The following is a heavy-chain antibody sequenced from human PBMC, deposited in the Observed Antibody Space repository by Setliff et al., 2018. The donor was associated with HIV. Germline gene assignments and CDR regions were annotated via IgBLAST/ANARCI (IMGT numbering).Heavy chain of an antibody. D-gene: IGHD3-10*01. J-gene: IGHJ4*02. CDR2: IGTLSDT. Sequence: GGSLRLSCAASGFTFRSFDMHWVRQAPGKGLEWVSCIGTLSDTYYPNSVKGRFTISRDNAKNSLYLQMNGLRAGDTAVYFCARAGRRHYYGSGSYAVFDYWGQGTLVTVSS. CDR1: GFTFRSFD. V-gene: IGHV3-13*01. CDR3: ARAGRRHYYGSGSYAVFDY.